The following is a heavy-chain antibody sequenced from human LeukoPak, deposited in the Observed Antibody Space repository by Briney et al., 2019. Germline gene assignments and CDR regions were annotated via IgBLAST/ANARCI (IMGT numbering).Heavy chain of an antibody. CDR1: GFTFSSYA. CDR2: LSGSGGST. J-gene: IGHJ4*02. Sequence: GGSLRLSCAASGFTFSSYAMSWVRQAPGKGLEWVSGLSGSGGSTYYAGSVKGRFTISRDNSKNTPYLQMNSLRADDTAVYYCAKGGTGWYGYDIDYWGQGTLVTVSS. V-gene: IGHV3-23*01. D-gene: IGHD6-19*01. CDR3: AKGGTGWYGYDIDY.